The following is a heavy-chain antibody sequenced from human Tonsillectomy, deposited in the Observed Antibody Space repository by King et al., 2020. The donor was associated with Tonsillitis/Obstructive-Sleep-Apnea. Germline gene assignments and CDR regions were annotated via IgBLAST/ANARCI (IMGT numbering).Heavy chain of an antibody. CDR2: ISYDGSNK. J-gene: IGHJ4*02. V-gene: IGHV3-30*04. D-gene: IGHD6-19*01. CDR3: ARDTVAGFFFPTQTIDY. Sequence: VQLVESGGGVVQPGRSLRLSCAASRFNFSNYAMHWVRQAPGKGLEWVAVISYDGSNKYYADSVKGRFTISRDNSKNTLSLQMNSLRAEDTAVDYCARDTVAGFFFPTQTIDYWGQGTLVTVSS. CDR1: RFNFSNYA.